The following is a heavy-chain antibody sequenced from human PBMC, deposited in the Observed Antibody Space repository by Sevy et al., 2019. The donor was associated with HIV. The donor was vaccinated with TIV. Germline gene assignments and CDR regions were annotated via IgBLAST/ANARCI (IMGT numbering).Heavy chain of an antibody. CDR1: GFTFSSYD. CDR2: IGTAGDT. J-gene: IGHJ6*02. Sequence: GGSLRLSCAASGFTFSSYDMHWVRQATGKGLEWVSAIGTAGDTYYPGSVKGRFTISRENAKNSLYLQMNSPRAGDTAVYYCARGYCSSTSCYDYYYGMDVWGQGTTVTVSS. CDR3: ARGYCSSTSCYDYYYGMDV. D-gene: IGHD2-2*01. V-gene: IGHV3-13*01.